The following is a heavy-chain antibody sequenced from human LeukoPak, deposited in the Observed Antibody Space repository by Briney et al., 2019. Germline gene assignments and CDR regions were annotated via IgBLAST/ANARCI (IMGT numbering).Heavy chain of an antibody. CDR2: IYSGGST. Sequence: GGSLRLSCAASGFTVSSNYMSWVRQAPGKGLEWVAVIYSGGSTYYADSVKGRFTISRDEPKNTLYLQMNSLRGEDTAVYYCARSYGGNSHFDYWGQGTLVTVSS. J-gene: IGHJ4*02. V-gene: IGHV3-66*02. D-gene: IGHD4-23*01. CDR3: ARSYGGNSHFDY. CDR1: GFTVSSNY.